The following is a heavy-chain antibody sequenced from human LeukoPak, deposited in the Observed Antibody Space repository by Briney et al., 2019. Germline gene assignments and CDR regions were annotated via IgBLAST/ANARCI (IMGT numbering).Heavy chain of an antibody. Sequence: KPSETLSLTCAVHGGSFSGYYWSWIRQPPGKGLEWIGYIYYSGSTNYNPSLKSRVTISVDTSKNQFSLKLSYVTAADTAVYYCARMGPYDSSGYYYDWYFDLWGRDTLVTVSS. CDR1: GGSFSGYY. D-gene: IGHD3-22*01. CDR2: IYYSGST. J-gene: IGHJ2*01. V-gene: IGHV4-59*01. CDR3: ARMGPYDSSGYYYDWYFDL.